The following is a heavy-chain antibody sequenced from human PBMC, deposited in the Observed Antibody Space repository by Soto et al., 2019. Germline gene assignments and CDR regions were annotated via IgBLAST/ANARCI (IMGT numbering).Heavy chain of an antibody. CDR2: ISGSGGST. Sequence: GGSLRLSCAASGFTFSSYAMSWVRQAPGKGLEWVSAISGSGGSTYYADSVKGRFTISRDNSKNTLYLQMNSLRAEDTAVYYCAKATQYYDFWRGYPTAFDYWGQGTLVTGS. V-gene: IGHV3-23*01. J-gene: IGHJ4*02. CDR3: AKATQYYDFWRGYPTAFDY. CDR1: GFTFSSYA. D-gene: IGHD3-3*01.